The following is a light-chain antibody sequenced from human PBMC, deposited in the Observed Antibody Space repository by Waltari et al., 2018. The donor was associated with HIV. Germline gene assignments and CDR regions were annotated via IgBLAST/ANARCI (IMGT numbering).Light chain of an antibody. CDR3: QQYYSTPYS. Sequence: DIVMTQSPDSLAVSLGERATINCKSSQSVLYSSTNENYLAWYQQKAGQPPKVLIYWGTTRESGVPGRGSGSGSGTDFTLTISSLQAEDVAVYYCQQYYSTPYSFGQGTKLEIK. V-gene: IGKV4-1*01. J-gene: IGKJ2*03. CDR2: WGT. CDR1: QSVLYSSTNENY.